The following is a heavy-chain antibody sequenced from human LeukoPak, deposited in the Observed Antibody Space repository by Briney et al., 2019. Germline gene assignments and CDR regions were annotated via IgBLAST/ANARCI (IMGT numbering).Heavy chain of an antibody. CDR3: ARWPYSSSYYFDY. J-gene: IGHJ4*02. Sequence: PGGSLRLSCAASGFTFSSYSMNWVRQAPGKGLEWVSSISSSSSYIYYADSVKGRFIISRDNAKNSLYLQMNSLRAEDTAVYYCARWPYSSSYYFDYWGQGTLVTVSS. D-gene: IGHD6-6*01. CDR2: ISSSSSYI. V-gene: IGHV3-21*01. CDR1: GFTFSSYS.